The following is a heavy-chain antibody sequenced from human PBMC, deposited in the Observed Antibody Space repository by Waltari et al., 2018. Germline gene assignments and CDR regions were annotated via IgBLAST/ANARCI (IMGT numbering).Heavy chain of an antibody. CDR1: EYTFNNYG. CDR2: INNYNGKT. CDR3: ARDGGYGRFDH. V-gene: IGHV1-18*01. J-gene: IGHJ4*02. D-gene: IGHD5-12*01. Sequence: QVPLVQSGAEVKKPGASVRVSCKAFEYTFNNYGISWVRQAPGQGLEWMGWINNYNGKTNYEQKFQGRLIMTRDTSTSTAYMELQSLRFDDTAIYYCARDGGYGRFDHWGQGTLVTVSS.